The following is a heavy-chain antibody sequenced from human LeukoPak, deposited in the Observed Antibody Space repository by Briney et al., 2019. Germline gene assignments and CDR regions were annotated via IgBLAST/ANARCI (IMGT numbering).Heavy chain of an antibody. D-gene: IGHD3-22*01. V-gene: IGHV1-2*02. CDR1: GYTFTGYF. CDR2: INPNSGGT. Sequence: SVKVSCKASGYTFTGYFIHWVRQAPGQGLEWMGWINPNSGGTNYAQKFQGRVTMTRDTSISTAYMELSRLRSDDTAVCYCARDERYDSSGYPFDYWGQGTLVTVSS. CDR3: ARDERYDSSGYPFDY. J-gene: IGHJ4*02.